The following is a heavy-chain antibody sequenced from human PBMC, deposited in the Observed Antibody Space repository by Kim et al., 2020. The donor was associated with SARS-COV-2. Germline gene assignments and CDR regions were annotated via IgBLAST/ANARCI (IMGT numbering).Heavy chain of an antibody. CDR1: GGSMSSYY. D-gene: IGHD3-9*01. CDR3: ATGSSYDLLTGYFAPIGYDTFDI. Sequence: SETLSLICTVSGGSMSSYYWSWIRQPPGKGLEWIGYIYDSGSTKYNPSLKSRVTISVDTSKNQFSLKLSSVTAADTAVYYCATGSSYDLLTGYFAPIGYDTFDIWGQGRLVTVSS. CDR2: IYDSGST. V-gene: IGHV4-59*01. J-gene: IGHJ3*02.